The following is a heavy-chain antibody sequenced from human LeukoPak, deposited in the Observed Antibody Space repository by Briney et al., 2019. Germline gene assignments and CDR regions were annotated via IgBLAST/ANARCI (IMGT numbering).Heavy chain of an antibody. J-gene: IGHJ6*02. CDR2: INPSGGST. V-gene: IGHV1-46*01. CDR3: ARDLPMGSAAHYYYGMDV. CDR1: GYTLTELS. Sequence: ASVKVSCKVSGYTLTELSMHWVRQAPGQGLEWMGIINPSGGSTSYAQKFQGRVTMTRDTSTSTVYMELSSLRSEDTAVYYCARDLPMGSAAHYYYGMDVWGQGTTVTVSS. D-gene: IGHD2-2*01.